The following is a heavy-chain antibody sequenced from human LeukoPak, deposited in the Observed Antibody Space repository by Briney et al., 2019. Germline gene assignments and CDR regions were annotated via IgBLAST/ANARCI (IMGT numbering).Heavy chain of an antibody. D-gene: IGHD5-18*01. V-gene: IGHV5-10-1*01. CDR2: IDPSDSYT. CDR1: GYSFTSYW. CDR3: ERHGELWLPKTYYFDY. Sequence: GESLKISCKGSGYSFTSYWISWVRQMPGKGLEWMGRIDPSDSYTNYSPSFQGHVTISADKSISTAYLQWSSLKASDTAMYYCERHGELWLPKTYYFDYWGQGTLVTVSS. J-gene: IGHJ4*02.